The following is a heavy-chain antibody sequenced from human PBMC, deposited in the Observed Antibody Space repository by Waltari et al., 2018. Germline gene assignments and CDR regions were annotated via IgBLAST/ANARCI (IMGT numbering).Heavy chain of an antibody. J-gene: IGHJ4*02. D-gene: IGHD5-18*01. CDR2: TKNKAENYST. CDR1: GFTFTNHY. Sequence: EVQLVESGGGLVQPGGSVTPSCAASGFTFTNHYMNWVRQAPGGVLQGVDRTKNKAENYSTDYAASVQGRFSVSRDDSRNSLFLQMNSLETEDTAVYYCARDTASALDYWGQGTLVTVSS. V-gene: IGHV3-72*01. CDR3: ARDTASALDY.